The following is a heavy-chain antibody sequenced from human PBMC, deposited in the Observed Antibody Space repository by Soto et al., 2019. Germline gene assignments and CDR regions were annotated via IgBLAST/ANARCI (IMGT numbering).Heavy chain of an antibody. J-gene: IGHJ4*02. Sequence: QVQLVQSGAEVKKPGASVKVSCKPSGYTFTSYGITWVRQAPGQGLEWMGWISAYNGNTNYAQKFQGRVTMTEDTATSRAYMERRSLGSDDTAVYYCASGWFGEFVYQFDYWGQGTLVTVSS. D-gene: IGHD3-10*01. CDR3: ASGWFGEFVYQFDY. CDR1: GYTFTSYG. CDR2: ISAYNGNT. V-gene: IGHV1-18*01.